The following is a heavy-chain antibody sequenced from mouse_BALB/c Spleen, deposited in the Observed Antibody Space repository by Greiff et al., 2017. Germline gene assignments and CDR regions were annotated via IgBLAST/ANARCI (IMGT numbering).Heavy chain of an antibody. J-gene: IGHJ3*01. Sequence: EVQLQESGPSLVKPSQTLSLPCSVTGASITRRYWNWIRQFPGNKLEYMGYISYSGSTYYNPSLKSRISITRDTSKNQYYLQLNSVTTEDTATYYCARGKAWFAYWGQGTLVTVSA. CDR3: ARGKAWFAY. CDR1: GASITRRY. V-gene: IGHV3-8*02. CDR2: ISYSGST.